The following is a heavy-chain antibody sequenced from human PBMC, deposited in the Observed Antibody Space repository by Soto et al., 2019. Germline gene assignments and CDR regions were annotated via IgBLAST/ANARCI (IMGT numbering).Heavy chain of an antibody. CDR3: AKVVGGGSYYTVVPGDY. CDR2: ISGSGGST. V-gene: IGHV3-23*01. D-gene: IGHD1-26*01. CDR1: GFTFSSYA. Sequence: EVQLLESGGGLVQPGGSLRLSCAASGFTFSSYAMSWVRQAPGKGLEWVSAISGSGGSTYYADSVKGRFTISRDNSKNTLYLQMNSLRAEDTAVYYCAKVVGGGSYYTVVPGDYWGQGTLVTVSS. J-gene: IGHJ4*02.